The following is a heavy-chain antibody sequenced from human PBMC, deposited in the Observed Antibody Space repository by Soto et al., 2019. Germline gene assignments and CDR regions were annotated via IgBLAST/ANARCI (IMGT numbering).Heavy chain of an antibody. J-gene: IGHJ4*02. CDR2: TYSGGST. D-gene: IGHD2-2*03. CDR3: ARWIEGYGGLDH. V-gene: IGHV3-66*01. Sequence: EVQLVESGGGLVQPGGSLRLSCVASGFTVSSNYMTWVRQTPGKGLEWVSVTYSGGSTNYADSVKGRFTISRDNSKHTLYLQMNRLRVEDTAVYYCARWIEGYGGLDHWGQGTLVTVSS. CDR1: GFTVSSNY.